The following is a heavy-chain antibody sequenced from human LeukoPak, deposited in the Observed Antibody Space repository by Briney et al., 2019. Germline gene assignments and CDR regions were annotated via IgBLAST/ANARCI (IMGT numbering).Heavy chain of an antibody. CDR2: ISFDGSQK. D-gene: IGHD3-10*01. CDR3: SKDLTSDFGGDLDP. CDR1: GFTFSNYG. J-gene: IGHJ5*02. V-gene: IGHV3-30*02. Sequence: GGSLELSCAASGFTFSNYGMHWVRQAPGKGLEWVALISFDGSQKYYADSVKGRFTISRDNSKSTVYLQMNSLRVEDAAVYYCSKDLTSDFGGDLDPWGQGTLVTVSS.